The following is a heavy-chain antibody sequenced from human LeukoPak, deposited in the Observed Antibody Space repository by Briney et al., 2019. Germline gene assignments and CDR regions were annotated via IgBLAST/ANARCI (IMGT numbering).Heavy chain of an antibody. CDR2: IWYDGGNK. CDR3: AKGPGYYYMDV. Sequence: GGSLRPSCAASGFTFSSYGMHWVRQAPGKGLEWVAVIWYDGGNKHYADSVKGRFTISRNNSKNTLDLQMNSLRAEDTAVYYCAKGPGYYYMDVWGKGTTVTVSS. CDR1: GFTFSSYG. J-gene: IGHJ6*03. V-gene: IGHV3-33*06.